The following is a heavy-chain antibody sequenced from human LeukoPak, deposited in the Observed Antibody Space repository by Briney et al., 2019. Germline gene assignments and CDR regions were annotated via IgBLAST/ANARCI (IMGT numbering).Heavy chain of an antibody. CDR3: AKDKGQLLWFGELDRYFDY. Sequence: GRSLRLSCADSGFTFYDYAMHWVRHAPGKGLEWGSGICWNRGSIVYADSVKGRFTFSRDNAKNSLYLQMNSLRAEDTALYYCAKDKGQLLWFGELDRYFDYWGQGTLVTVPS. D-gene: IGHD3-10*01. CDR2: ICWNRGSI. J-gene: IGHJ4*02. CDR1: GFTFYDYA. V-gene: IGHV3-9*01.